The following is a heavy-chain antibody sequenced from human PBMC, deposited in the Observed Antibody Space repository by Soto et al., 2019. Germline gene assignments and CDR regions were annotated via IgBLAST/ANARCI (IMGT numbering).Heavy chain of an antibody. CDR2: IYYSGST. Sequence: QVQLQESGPGLVKPSETLSLTCTVSVSGGSVSTGVHYWSWIRQPPGKVLEWIGYIYYSGSTNYNPSLKSRVTITVDTSKNQFSLKLPSFTAADTAVYYCARGYYTSWYWFDRWGRGTLVTVSS. V-gene: IGHV4-61*08. CDR1: GGSVSTGVHY. CDR3: ARGYYTSWYWFDR. J-gene: IGHJ2*01. D-gene: IGHD6-13*01.